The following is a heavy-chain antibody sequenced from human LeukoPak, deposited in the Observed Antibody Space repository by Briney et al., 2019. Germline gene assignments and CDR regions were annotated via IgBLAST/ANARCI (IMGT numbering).Heavy chain of an antibody. CDR2: LKKDGSER. CDR1: GFTSYSDY. J-gene: IGHJ4*02. CDR3: ATGSATNKY. Sequence: PGGSLRLSCAVSGFTSYSDYMSWVRQAPGRGLEWVASLKKDGSERTYVDSVKGRFSISRDSAKNSLYLQMNGLGAEDTAVYYCATGSATNKYWGQGALVTVSS. D-gene: IGHD1-26*01. V-gene: IGHV3-7*01.